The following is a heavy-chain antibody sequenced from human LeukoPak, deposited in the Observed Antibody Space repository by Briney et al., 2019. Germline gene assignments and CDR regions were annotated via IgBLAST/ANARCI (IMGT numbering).Heavy chain of an antibody. D-gene: IGHD2-21*02. CDR2: IYYSGST. CDR1: GYAINIDYS. V-gene: IGHV4-38-2*02. Sequence: SETLSLTCFVSGYAINIDYSWGWIRQSPGKGLEWIGSIYYSGSTYYNPSLKSRVTISVDTSKNQFSLKLSSVTAADTAVYYCARGMVVTAISLDLNAFDIWGQGTMVTVSS. J-gene: IGHJ3*02. CDR3: ARGMVVTAISLDLNAFDI.